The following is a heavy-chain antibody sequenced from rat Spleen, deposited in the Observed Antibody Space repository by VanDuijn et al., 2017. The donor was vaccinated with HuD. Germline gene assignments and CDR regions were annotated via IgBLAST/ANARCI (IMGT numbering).Heavy chain of an antibody. D-gene: IGHD1-1*01. CDR3: ARSSRYYYSGAYYFDY. CDR1: GFSLTSYN. J-gene: IGHJ2*01. Sequence: QVQLKESGPGLVQPSQTLSLTCTVSGFSLTSYNVHWVRQPTGKGLEWMGVIWTGGSTDYNSALKSRLSISRDTSKSQVFLKMNSLQTEDTAMYFCARSSRYYYSGAYYFDYWGQGVMVTVSS. CDR2: IWTGGST. V-gene: IGHV2-30*01.